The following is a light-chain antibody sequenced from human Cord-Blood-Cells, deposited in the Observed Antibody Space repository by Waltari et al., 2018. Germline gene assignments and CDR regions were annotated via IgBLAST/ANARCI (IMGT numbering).Light chain of an antibody. J-gene: IGLJ2*01. CDR2: EVS. CDR3: SSYAGSNNFVV. Sequence: QSALTQPPSASGSPGPSVTISCTGTIRDVGGYNYVPWYQQHPGKAPKLVSSEVSKRPAGVSDRVSGSKSGNTASLTVSGLQAEHEADYYCSSYAGSNNFVVFGGGTKLTVL. V-gene: IGLV2-8*01. CDR1: IRDVGGYNY.